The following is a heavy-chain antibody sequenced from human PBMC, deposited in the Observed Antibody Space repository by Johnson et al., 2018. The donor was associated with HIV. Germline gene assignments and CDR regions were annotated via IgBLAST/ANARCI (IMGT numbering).Heavy chain of an antibody. CDR2: IYSGGST. CDR3: ARFRSSNWFDAFDI. CDR1: GFTVSSNY. V-gene: IGHV3-53*01. Sequence: VQLVESGGGLIQPGGSLRLSCAASGFTVSSNYMSWVRQAPGKGLEWVSVIYSGGSTYYEDSVKGRFTISRDNSKNTLYLQMNSLRAEDTAVYYCARFRSSNWFDAFDIWGQGTMVTVSA. J-gene: IGHJ3*02. D-gene: IGHD6-13*01.